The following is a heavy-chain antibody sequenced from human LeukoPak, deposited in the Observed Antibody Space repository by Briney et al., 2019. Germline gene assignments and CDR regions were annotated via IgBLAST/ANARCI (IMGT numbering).Heavy chain of an antibody. CDR1: GGSFSGYY. D-gene: IGHD1-1*01. J-gene: IGHJ3*02. Sequence: SETLSLTCAVYGGSFSGYYWSWIRQPPGKGLEWIGEINHSGSTNYNPSLKSRVTISVDTSKNQFSLKLSSVTAADTAVYYCARPLRYDAFDIWGQGTMVTVSS. CDR2: INHSGST. CDR3: ARPLRYDAFDI. V-gene: IGHV4-34*01.